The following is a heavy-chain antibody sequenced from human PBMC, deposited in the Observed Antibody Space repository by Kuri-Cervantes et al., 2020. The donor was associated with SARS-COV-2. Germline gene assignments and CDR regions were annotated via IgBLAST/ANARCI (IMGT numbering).Heavy chain of an antibody. CDR2: ISGSGGST. V-gene: IGHV3-23*01. Sequence: GESLKISCAASGFTFSSYAMSWVRQAPGKGLEWVSAISGSGGSTYYADSVKGRFTISRDNSKNTLYLQMNSLRAEDTAVYCCAKCVVGANVEAFDIWGQGTMVTVSS. J-gene: IGHJ3*02. CDR3: AKCVVGANVEAFDI. D-gene: IGHD1-26*01. CDR1: GFTFSSYA.